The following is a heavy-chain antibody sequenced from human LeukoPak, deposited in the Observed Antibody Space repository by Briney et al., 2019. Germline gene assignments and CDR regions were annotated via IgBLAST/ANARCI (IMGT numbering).Heavy chain of an antibody. J-gene: IGHJ6*03. D-gene: IGHD5-18*01. CDR3: ARAWGYGHYYYYYMDV. CDR1: GFTFSDYY. Sequence: GGSLRLSCAASGFTFSDYYMSWIRQAPGKGLEWVSYISSSGSTIYYADSVKGRFTISRDNAKNSLYLQMNSLRAEDTAVYYCARAWGYGHYYYYYMDVWGKGTTVTISS. CDR2: ISSSGSTI. V-gene: IGHV3-11*04.